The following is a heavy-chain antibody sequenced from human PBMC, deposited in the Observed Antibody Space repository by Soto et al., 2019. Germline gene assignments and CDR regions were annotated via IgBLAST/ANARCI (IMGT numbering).Heavy chain of an antibody. Sequence: SSETLSLTCTVSGGSISSGGYYWSWIRQHPGKGLEWIGYIYYSGSTYYNPSLKSRVTISVDTSKNQFSLKLSSVTAADTAVYYCARDQYDYIWGSYRYTGDAFDIWGQGTMVTV. J-gene: IGHJ3*02. D-gene: IGHD3-16*02. CDR1: GGSISSGGYY. CDR3: ARDQYDYIWGSYRYTGDAFDI. CDR2: IYYSGST. V-gene: IGHV4-31*03.